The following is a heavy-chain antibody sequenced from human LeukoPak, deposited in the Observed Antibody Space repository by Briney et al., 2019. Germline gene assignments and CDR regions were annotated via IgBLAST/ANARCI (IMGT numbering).Heavy chain of an antibody. Sequence: SETLSLTCTVSGGSISSSSYYWGWIRQPPGKGLEWIGSIYYDDSTYYNPSLESRVTISVDTSKNQFSLKLSSMTAADTAMYYCTRLRLPGVDFWGQGTLVTVSS. V-gene: IGHV4-39*07. CDR3: TRLRLPGVDF. CDR1: GGSISSSSYY. D-gene: IGHD2-21*02. CDR2: IYYDDST. J-gene: IGHJ4*02.